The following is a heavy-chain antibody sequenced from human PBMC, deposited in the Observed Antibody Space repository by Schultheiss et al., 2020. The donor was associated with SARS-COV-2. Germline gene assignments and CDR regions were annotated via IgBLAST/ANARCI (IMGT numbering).Heavy chain of an antibody. Sequence: SETLSLTCAVSGGSISSGGYSWSWIRQPPGKGLEWIGYIYHSGSTYYNPSLKSRVTISVDRSKNQFSLKLSSVTAADTAVYYCARQTPYYDFWRPDYYYYGMDVWGQGTTVTVSS. J-gene: IGHJ6*02. V-gene: IGHV4-30-2*02. CDR1: GGSISSGGYS. CDR3: ARQTPYYDFWRPDYYYYGMDV. D-gene: IGHD3-3*01. CDR2: IYHSGST.